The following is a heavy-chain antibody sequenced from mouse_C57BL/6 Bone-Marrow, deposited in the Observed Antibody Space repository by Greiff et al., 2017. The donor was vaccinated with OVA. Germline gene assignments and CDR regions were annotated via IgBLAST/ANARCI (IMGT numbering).Heavy chain of an antibody. CDR3: AINWDEKDYYFDY. CDR2: IDPSDSYT. V-gene: IGHV1-50*01. Sequence: VQLQQPGAELVKPGASVKLSCKASGYTFTSYWMQWVKQRPGQGLEWIGEIDPSDSYTNHNQKFKGKATLTVDTSSSTAYMQLSSLTSEDSAVYYCAINWDEKDYYFDYWGQGTTLTVSS. CDR1: GYTFTSYW. J-gene: IGHJ2*01. D-gene: IGHD4-1*01.